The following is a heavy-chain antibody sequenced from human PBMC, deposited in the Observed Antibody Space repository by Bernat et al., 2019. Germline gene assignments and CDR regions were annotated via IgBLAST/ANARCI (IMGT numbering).Heavy chain of an antibody. CDR1: GGSISSYY. D-gene: IGHD6-19*01. CDR3: ARRYWGQRAVAGMVWSEDAFDI. Sequence: QVQLQESGPGLVKPSETLSLTCTVSGGSISSYYWSWIRQPPGKGLEWIGYIYYSGSTNYNPSLKSRVTISVDTSKNQFSLKLSSVTAADTAVYYCARRYWGQRAVAGMVWSEDAFDIWGQGTMVTVSS. V-gene: IGHV4-59*08. J-gene: IGHJ3*02. CDR2: IYYSGST.